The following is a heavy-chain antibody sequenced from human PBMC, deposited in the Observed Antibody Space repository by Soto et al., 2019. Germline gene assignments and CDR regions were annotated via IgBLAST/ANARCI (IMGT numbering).Heavy chain of an antibody. CDR2: IYHSGST. CDR1: GGSISSGGYS. CDR3: ARTYYYDSSGYPRPYFDY. J-gene: IGHJ4*02. V-gene: IGHV4-30-2*01. Sequence: QLQLQESGSGLVKPSQTLSLTCAVSGGSISSGGYSWSWIRQPPGKGLEWIGYIYHSGSTYYNPSLKSRVTLSVDRSKNQFSLKLSSVTAADTAVYYCARTYYYDSSGYPRPYFDYWGQGTLVTVSS. D-gene: IGHD3-22*01.